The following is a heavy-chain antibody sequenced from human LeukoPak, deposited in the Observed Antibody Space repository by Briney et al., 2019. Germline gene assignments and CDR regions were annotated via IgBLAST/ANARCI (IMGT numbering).Heavy chain of an antibody. Sequence: GGSLRLSCAASGFTFRDYHMNWIRQAPGKGLEWVSYISPGGDATYFADSVEGRFTISRDNAKNSLYLQMNSLTAEDAAVYYCAGGLDIAVAGPGGYFDYWGQGTLVTVSS. V-gene: IGHV3-11*01. CDR1: GFTFRDYH. CDR2: ISPGGDAT. D-gene: IGHD6-19*01. CDR3: AGGLDIAVAGPGGYFDY. J-gene: IGHJ4*02.